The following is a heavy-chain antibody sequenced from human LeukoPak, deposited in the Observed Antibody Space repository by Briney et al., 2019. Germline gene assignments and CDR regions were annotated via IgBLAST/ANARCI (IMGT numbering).Heavy chain of an antibody. J-gene: IGHJ4*02. CDR1: GFSVSSDD. D-gene: IGHD5-18*01. V-gene: IGHV3-53*01. CDR2: LYSGGST. Sequence: PGGSLRLSCVAPGFSVSSDDMTWVRQAPGKGLEWVSVLYSGGSTYYADSVKGRFTISRDNSKNTLYLQMNNLRVEDTAVYYCARYHTALNYWGQGTLVTASS. CDR3: ARYHTALNY.